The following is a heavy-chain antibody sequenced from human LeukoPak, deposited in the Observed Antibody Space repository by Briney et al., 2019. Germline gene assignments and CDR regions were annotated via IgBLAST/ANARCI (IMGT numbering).Heavy chain of an antibody. J-gene: IGHJ5*02. D-gene: IGHD3-9*01. CDR2: IYYSGST. CDR1: GGSISSGSYY. CDR3: AILNYYDNRGWFDP. Sequence: PSETLSLTCIVSGGSISSGSYYWGWIRQPPGKGLEWIGSIYYSGSTYYNPSLKSRVTISVDTSKNQFSLKLTSVTAADTAVYYCAILNYYDNRGWFDPWGQGTLVTVSS. V-gene: IGHV4-39*01.